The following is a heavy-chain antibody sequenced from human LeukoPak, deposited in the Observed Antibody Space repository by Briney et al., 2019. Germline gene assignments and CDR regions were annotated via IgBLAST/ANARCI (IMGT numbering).Heavy chain of an antibody. V-gene: IGHV3-48*04. D-gene: IGHD6-19*01. CDR3: VTERAGAFED. J-gene: IGHJ4*02. CDR1: GFTFSRYT. Sequence: GGSLRLSCAASGFTFSRYTMNWVRQAPGKGLEWVSYISSSGNTKYYADSVRGRFTISRDNAKNSLYLQMNSLKSEDTAFYYCVTERAGAFEDWGQGTLVTVSS. CDR2: ISSSGNTK.